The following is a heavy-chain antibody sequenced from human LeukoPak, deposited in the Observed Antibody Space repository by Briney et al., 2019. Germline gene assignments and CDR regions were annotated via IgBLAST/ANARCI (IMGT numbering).Heavy chain of an antibody. J-gene: IGHJ3*02. D-gene: IGHD2-15*01. CDR1: GDSISSYY. V-gene: IGHV4-59*08. Sequence: SETLSLTCTVSGDSISSYYWSWIRQPPGEGLEWIGYIYYSGSTNYNPSLKSRVTISVDTSKNQFSLKLSSVTAADTAVYYCARRKTATGAFDIWGQGTMVTVSS. CDR2: IYYSGST. CDR3: ARRKTATGAFDI.